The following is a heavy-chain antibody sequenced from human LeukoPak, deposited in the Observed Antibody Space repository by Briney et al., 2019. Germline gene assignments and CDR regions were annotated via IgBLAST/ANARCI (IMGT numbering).Heavy chain of an antibody. CDR1: GGSISSYY. CDR3: ARTVLPQNWFDP. V-gene: IGHV4-59*01. D-gene: IGHD3-10*01. CDR2: IYYSGST. Sequence: SETLSLTCTASGGSISSYYWSWIRHPPGKGLEWIGYIYYSGSTNYNPSLKSRVTISVDTSKNQFSLKLSSVTAADTAVYYCARTVLPQNWFDPWGQGTLVTVSS. J-gene: IGHJ5*02.